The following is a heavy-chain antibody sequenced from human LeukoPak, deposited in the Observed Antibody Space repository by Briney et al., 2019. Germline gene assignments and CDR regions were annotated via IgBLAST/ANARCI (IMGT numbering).Heavy chain of an antibody. CDR1: GFTFSSYA. J-gene: IGHJ3*01. Sequence: GGSLILSCAASGFTFSSYAMNWVRQAPGKGLEWVSGISGSGGSTYYADSVKGRFTISRDNSKNTLSLQMNSLRVEDTAIYYCAKDIQLSTWGLGTMVTVSS. D-gene: IGHD3-16*02. CDR2: ISGSGGST. V-gene: IGHV3-23*01. CDR3: AKDIQLST.